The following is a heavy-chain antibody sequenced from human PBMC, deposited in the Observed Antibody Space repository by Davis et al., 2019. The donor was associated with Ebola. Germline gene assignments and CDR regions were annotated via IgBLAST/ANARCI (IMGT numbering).Heavy chain of an antibody. CDR3: ARSMGYCWFDP. J-gene: IGHJ5*02. CDR2: INHSGST. Sequence: SETLSLTCAVYGGSSSGYYWSWIRQPPGKGLEWIGEINHSGSTNYNPSLKSRVTISVDTSKNQLSLKLSSVTAADTAVYYCARSMGYCWFDPWGQGTLVTVSS. D-gene: IGHD5-18*01. CDR1: GGSSSGYY. V-gene: IGHV4-34*01.